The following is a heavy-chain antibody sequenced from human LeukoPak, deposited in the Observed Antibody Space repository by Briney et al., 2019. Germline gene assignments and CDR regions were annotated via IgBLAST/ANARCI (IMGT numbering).Heavy chain of an antibody. D-gene: IGHD2-2*01. V-gene: IGHV1-2*02. CDR2: INPNSGGT. Sequence: ASVKVSCKASGYTFTSYYMHWVRQAPGQGLEWMGWINPNSGGTNYAQKFQGRVTMTRDTSISTAYMELSRLRSDDTAVYYCARGYCSSTSCYHFDYWGQGTLVTVSS. CDR3: ARGYCSSTSCYHFDY. J-gene: IGHJ4*02. CDR1: GYTFTSYY.